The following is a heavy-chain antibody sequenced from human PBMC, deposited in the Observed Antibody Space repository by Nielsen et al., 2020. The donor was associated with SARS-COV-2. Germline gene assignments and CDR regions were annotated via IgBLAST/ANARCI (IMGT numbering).Heavy chain of an antibody. CDR1: GFTFSSYA. J-gene: IGHJ3*02. CDR3: AKDLRIQLWLGDDAFDI. CDR2: ISGSGGST. V-gene: IGHV3-23*01. D-gene: IGHD5-18*01. Sequence: GESLKISCAASGFTFSSYAMSWVRQAPGKGLEWVSAISGSGGSTYYADSVKGRFTISRDNSKNTLYLQMNSLRAEDTAVYYCAKDLRIQLWLGDDAFDIWGQGTMVTVSS.